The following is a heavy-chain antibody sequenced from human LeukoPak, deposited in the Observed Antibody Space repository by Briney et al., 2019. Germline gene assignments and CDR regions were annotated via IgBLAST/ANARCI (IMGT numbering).Heavy chain of an antibody. Sequence: PGGSLRLSCATSGFTFSNYWMNWVRQAPGKGLEWVAIIERDGSEKYYVDSVKGRFTISRDNAKNSMYLQMSSLRAEVTAVYYCARDPSRGYTYGYGDYWGQGTLVTVSS. J-gene: IGHJ4*02. CDR2: IERDGSEK. D-gene: IGHD5-18*01. CDR3: ARDPSRGYTYGYGDY. CDR1: GFTFSNYW. V-gene: IGHV3-7*01.